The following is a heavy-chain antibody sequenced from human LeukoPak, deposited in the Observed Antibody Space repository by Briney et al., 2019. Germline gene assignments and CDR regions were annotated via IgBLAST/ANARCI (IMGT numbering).Heavy chain of an antibody. J-gene: IGHJ5*02. D-gene: IGHD3-10*01. V-gene: IGHV1-8*01. CDR2: MNPNSGNT. CDR1: GYTFTSYD. Sequence: ASVKVSCKASGYTFTSYDINWVRQATGQGLEWMGWMNPNSGNTGYAQKFQGRVTMTRNTSISTAYMELSSLRSEDTAVYYCARGLRFVGVRSMVRGNWFDPWGQGTLVTVSS. CDR3: ARGLRFVGVRSMVRGNWFDP.